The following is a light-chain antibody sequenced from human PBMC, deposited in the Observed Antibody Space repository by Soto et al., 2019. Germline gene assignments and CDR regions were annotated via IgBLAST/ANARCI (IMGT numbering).Light chain of an antibody. Sequence: QSALTQPASVSGSLGQSITTSCTGTRSDIGTYDLVSWYQQHPGKAPQLMIYDVTNRPSGVSNRFSGSKSGNTASLTISGLQAEDEADYYCSSYTSTSTRVFGTGTKVTVL. CDR2: DVT. J-gene: IGLJ1*01. CDR3: SSYTSTSTRV. CDR1: RSDIGTYDL. V-gene: IGLV2-14*03.